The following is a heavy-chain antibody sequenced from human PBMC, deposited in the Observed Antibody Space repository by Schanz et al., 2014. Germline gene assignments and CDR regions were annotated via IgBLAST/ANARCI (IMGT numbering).Heavy chain of an antibody. CDR1: GGTFNSYT. Sequence: QVQLVQSGAEVKKPGSSMKVSCKASGGTFNSYTINWVRQAPGQGLEWMGRIIPILGIANYAQKFQGRVTMTTDTSTSTSYMELTSLRFDDTAVYYCAGTYCSSTSCYTGYYYMDVWGKGTAVTVS. J-gene: IGHJ6*03. CDR2: IIPILGIA. D-gene: IGHD2-2*02. CDR3: AGTYCSSTSCYTGYYYMDV. V-gene: IGHV1-69*02.